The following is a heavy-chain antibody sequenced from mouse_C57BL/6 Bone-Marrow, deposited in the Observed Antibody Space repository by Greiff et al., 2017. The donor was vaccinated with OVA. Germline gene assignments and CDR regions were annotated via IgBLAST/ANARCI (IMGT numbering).Heavy chain of an antibody. CDR3: ASPSRYFDV. J-gene: IGHJ1*03. Sequence: EVKLLESGGGLVQPGGSLKLSCAASGIDFSRYWMSWVRRAPGKGLEWIGEINPDSSTINYAPSLKDKFIISRDNAKNTLNLQMSKERSEYTALYYCASPSRYFDVWGTGTTVTVSS. V-gene: IGHV4-1*01. CDR2: INPDSSTI. CDR1: GIDFSRYW.